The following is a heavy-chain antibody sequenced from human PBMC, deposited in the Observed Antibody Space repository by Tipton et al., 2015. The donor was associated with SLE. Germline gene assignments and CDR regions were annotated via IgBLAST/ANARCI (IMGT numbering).Heavy chain of an antibody. J-gene: IGHJ4*02. CDR2: IYYSGST. CDR1: GGSISSSSYY. CDR3: AGYPGGWYNGPDY. V-gene: IGHV4-39*01. Sequence: TLSLTCTVSGGSISSSSYYWGWIRQPPGKGLEWIGSIYYSGSTYYNPSLKSRVTIYVDTSKNQFSLKLSSVTAADTAVYYCAGYPGGWYNGPDYWGQGTLVTVSS. D-gene: IGHD6-19*01.